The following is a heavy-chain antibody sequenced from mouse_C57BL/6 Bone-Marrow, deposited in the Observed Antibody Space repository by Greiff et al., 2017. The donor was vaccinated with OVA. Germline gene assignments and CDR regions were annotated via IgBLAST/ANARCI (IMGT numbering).Heavy chain of an antibody. CDR3: AREDWDVPDY. D-gene: IGHD4-1*01. J-gene: IGHJ2*01. CDR1: GYTFTSYW. V-gene: IGHV1-50*01. Sequence: VQLQQPGAELVKPGASVKLSCKASGYTFTSYWMQWVKQRPGQGLEWIGEIDLSDSYTNYNQKFKGKATLTVDTSSSTAYMQLSSLTSEDSAVYYCAREDWDVPDYWGQGTTLTVSS. CDR2: IDLSDSYT.